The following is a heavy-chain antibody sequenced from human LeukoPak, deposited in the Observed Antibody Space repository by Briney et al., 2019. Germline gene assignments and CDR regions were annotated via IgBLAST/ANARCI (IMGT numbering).Heavy chain of an antibody. D-gene: IGHD2/OR15-2a*01. CDR2: ISYDGSNK. Sequence: PGRSLRLSGAASGFTFSTCVMHWVRQAPGKGLEWVTFISYDGSNKYYADSVKGRFTISRDNSKNTLYLQMNSLRAEDTAVYYCARGLSDRPTGIYYFDYWGQGTLVTVSS. CDR1: GFTFSTCV. J-gene: IGHJ4*02. V-gene: IGHV3-30*03. CDR3: ARGLSDRPTGIYYFDY.